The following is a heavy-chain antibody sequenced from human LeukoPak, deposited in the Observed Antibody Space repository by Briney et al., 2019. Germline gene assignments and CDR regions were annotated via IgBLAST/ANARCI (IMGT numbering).Heavy chain of an antibody. J-gene: IGHJ6*03. CDR3: ARVRCSGGSCQKYYYYYMDV. D-gene: IGHD2-15*01. CDR2: IRYDGSRK. V-gene: IGHV3-30*02. Sequence: GGSLRLSCAASGFTFSTYGMHWVRQAPGKGLEWVSFIRYDGSRKYYADSVKGRFTISRDNSKNTLYLQMNSLRAEDTAVYYCARVRCSGGSCQKYYYYYMDVWGKGTTVTISS. CDR1: GFTFSTYG.